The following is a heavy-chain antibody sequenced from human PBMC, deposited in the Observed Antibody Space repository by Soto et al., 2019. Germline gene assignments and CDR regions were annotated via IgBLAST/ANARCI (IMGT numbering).Heavy chain of an antibody. Sequence: EVQLVETGGGLIQPGGSLRLSCAASGFTVSSNYMSWVRQAPGKGLEWVSVIYSGGSTYYADSVKGRFTISRDNSKNTLYLQMNSLRAEDTAVYYCARVPRALPTTAQAFDYWGQGTLVTVSS. CDR1: GFTVSSNY. CDR3: ARVPRALPTTAQAFDY. V-gene: IGHV3-53*02. J-gene: IGHJ4*02. CDR2: IYSGGST. D-gene: IGHD4-4*01.